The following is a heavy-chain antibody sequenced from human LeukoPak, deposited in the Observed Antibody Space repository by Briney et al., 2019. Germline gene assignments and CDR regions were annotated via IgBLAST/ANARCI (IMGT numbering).Heavy chain of an antibody. V-gene: IGHV3-30-3*01. CDR2: MSYDGSNK. CDR1: GFTFSSYA. J-gene: IGHJ4*02. CDR3: ARDLVGATVY. D-gene: IGHD1-26*01. Sequence: GGSLRLSCAASGFTFSSYAMHWVRQAPGKGLEWVAVMSYDGSNKYYADSVKGRFTISRDNSKNTLYLQMNSLRAEDTAVYYCARDLVGATVYWGQGTLVTVSS.